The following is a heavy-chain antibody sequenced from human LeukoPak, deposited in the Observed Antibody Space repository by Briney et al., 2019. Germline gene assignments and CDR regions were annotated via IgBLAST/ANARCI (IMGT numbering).Heavy chain of an antibody. J-gene: IGHJ4*02. V-gene: IGHV3-33*01. CDR3: ASGKLYFDY. CDR1: GFTFSSYG. Sequence: PGGSLRLSCAASGFTFSSYGMHWVRQAPGKGLEWVAVIWYDGSNKYYADSVKGRFTISRDNSKNMLYLQMNSLRAEDTAVYYCASGKLYFDYWGQGTLVTVSS. D-gene: IGHD1-1*01. CDR2: IWYDGSNK.